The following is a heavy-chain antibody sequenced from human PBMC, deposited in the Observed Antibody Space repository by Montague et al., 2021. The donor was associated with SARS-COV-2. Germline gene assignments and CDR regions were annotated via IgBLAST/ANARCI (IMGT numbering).Heavy chain of an antibody. CDR2: IFRSGAT. V-gene: IGHV4-59*01. D-gene: IGHD5-18*01. J-gene: IGHJ2*01. CDR1: GDSISDYY. CDR3: ARESDSYPSGTQYFDL. Sequence: SETLSLTCSVSGDSISDYYWSWIRQPPGMGLEWIGYIFRSGATNYNPPLKSRVISSLDTSKSQFSLKLTSETAADTAVYFCARESDSYPSGTQYFDLWGRGTLVTVSS.